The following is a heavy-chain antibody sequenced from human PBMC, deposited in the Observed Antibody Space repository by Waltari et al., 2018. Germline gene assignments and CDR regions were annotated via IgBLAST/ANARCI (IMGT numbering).Heavy chain of an antibody. V-gene: IGHV4-38-2*01. CDR2: IYHSGST. D-gene: IGHD3-22*01. CDR1: GYSISSGYY. J-gene: IGHJ3*02. Sequence: QVQLQESGPGLVKPSEILSLTCAVSGYSISSGYYWGWIRQPPGKGLEWIGSIYHSGSTYYTPSLKSRVTISVDTSKNQFSLKLSSVTAADTAVYYCARGPIVVVQAAFDIWGQGTMVTVSS. CDR3: ARGPIVVVQAAFDI.